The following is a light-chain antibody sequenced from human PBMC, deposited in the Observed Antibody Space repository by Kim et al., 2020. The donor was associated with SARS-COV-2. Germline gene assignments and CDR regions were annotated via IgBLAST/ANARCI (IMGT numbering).Light chain of an antibody. CDR2: GAS. J-gene: IGKJ2*01. CDR3: QQDKA. V-gene: IGKV3D-7*01. CDR1: QSVSSSY. Sequence: EIVMTQSPATLSLSPGERATLSCRASQSVSSSYLSWYQQKPGQAPRLLIYGASTRATGIPARFSGSGSGTDFTLTISSLQPEDFAVYYCQQDKAFGQGTKLEI.